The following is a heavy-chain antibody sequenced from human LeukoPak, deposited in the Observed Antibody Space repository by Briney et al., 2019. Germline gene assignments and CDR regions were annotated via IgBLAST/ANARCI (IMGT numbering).Heavy chain of an antibody. D-gene: IGHD3-10*01. CDR3: ASRPPTSRTYYGVFDY. Sequence: GGSLRLSCAASGFTFSSYWMSWVRQAPGKGLEWVANIKEDGSEKYYVDSVKGRFTISRDNAKNSLYLQMNSLRAEDTAVYYCASRPPTSRTYYGVFDYWGQGALVTVSS. CDR2: IKEDGSEK. V-gene: IGHV3-7*03. J-gene: IGHJ4*02. CDR1: GFTFSSYW.